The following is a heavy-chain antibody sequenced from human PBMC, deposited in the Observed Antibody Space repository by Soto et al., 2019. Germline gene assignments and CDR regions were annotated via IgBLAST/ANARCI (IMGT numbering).Heavy chain of an antibody. V-gene: IGHV4-34*01. CDR2: INHSGST. CDR3: ARGKHIVVVTAIRFDY. J-gene: IGHJ4*02. D-gene: IGHD2-21*02. Sequence: SETLSLTCAVYGVSFSGYYWSWIRQPPGKGLEWIGEINHSGSTNYNPSLKSRVTISVDTSKNQFSLKLSSVTAADTAVYYCARGKHIVVVTAIRFDYWGQGTLVTVSS. CDR1: GVSFSGYY.